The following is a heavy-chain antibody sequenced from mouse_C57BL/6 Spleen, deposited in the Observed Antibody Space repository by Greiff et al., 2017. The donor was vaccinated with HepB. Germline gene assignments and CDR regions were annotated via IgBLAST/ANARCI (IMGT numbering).Heavy chain of an antibody. J-gene: IGHJ2*01. V-gene: IGHV1-39*01. CDR2: INLNYGTT. Sequence: VQLQQSGPELVKPGASVKISCKASGYSFTDYNMNWVKQSNGKRLEWIGVINLNYGTTSYNQKFKGKATLTVDQSSSTAYMQLNSLTSEDSAVYYCARYYYYGSSYFDYWGQGTTLTVAS. CDR1: GYSFTDYN. CDR3: ARYYYYGSSYFDY. D-gene: IGHD1-1*01.